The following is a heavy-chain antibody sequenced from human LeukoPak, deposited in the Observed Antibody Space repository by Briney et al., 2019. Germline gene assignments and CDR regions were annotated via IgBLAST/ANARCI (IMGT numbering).Heavy chain of an antibody. CDR1: GFTFSSYS. D-gene: IGHD1-26*01. Sequence: GGSLRLSCAASGFTFSSYSMNWVRQAPGKGLEWVSSISSSSSYIYYADSVKGRFTISRDNAKNSLYLQMNSLRAEGTAVYYCARIGAGYNYYMDVWGKGTTVTVSS. CDR2: ISSSSSYI. J-gene: IGHJ6*03. CDR3: ARIGAGYNYYMDV. V-gene: IGHV3-21*01.